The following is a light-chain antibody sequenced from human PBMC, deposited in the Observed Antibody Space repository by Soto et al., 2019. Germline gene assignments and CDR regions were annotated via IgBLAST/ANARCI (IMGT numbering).Light chain of an antibody. J-gene: IGKJ1*01. CDR1: QSVSAY. V-gene: IGKV3-11*01. CDR2: DAS. CDR3: QHRSNCPWT. Sequence: EIVLTQSPVTLSLSPGERATLSCSAIQSVSAYLAWFQQKAGQPPRLLIYDASDRASGVPPRFSGSGSGTDFTLTISGLEPEESAVYYCQHRSNCPWTFGQGTKVEV.